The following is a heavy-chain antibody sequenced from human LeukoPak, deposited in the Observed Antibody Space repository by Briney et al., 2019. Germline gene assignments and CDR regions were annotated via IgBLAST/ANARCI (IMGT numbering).Heavy chain of an antibody. D-gene: IGHD6-6*01. CDR2: IIPIFGTA. CDR1: GGTFSSYA. V-gene: IGHV1-69*13. Sequence: SVKVSCKASGGTFSSYAISWVRQAPGQGLEWMGGIIPIFGTANYAQKFQGGVTITADESTSTAYMELSSLRSEDTAVYYCARLPLRSIAVGYYGMDVWGQGTTVTVSS. CDR3: ARLPLRSIAVGYYGMDV. J-gene: IGHJ6*02.